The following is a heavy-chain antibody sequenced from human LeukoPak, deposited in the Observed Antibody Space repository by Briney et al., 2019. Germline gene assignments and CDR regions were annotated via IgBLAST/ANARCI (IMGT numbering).Heavy chain of an antibody. CDR3: SRDKEYCSGGSCYFGSSFDF. Sequence: GGSLRLSCTASGFTFSSNWMSWVRQAPGKGLEWVANVKRDGSEKYYVDSVKGRFTISRDNAKNSLYLQMNNLRGEDTAIYYCSRDKEYCSGGSCYFGSSFDFWGQGTLVSVSS. J-gene: IGHJ4*02. CDR2: VKRDGSEK. V-gene: IGHV3-7*01. CDR1: GFTFSSNW. D-gene: IGHD2-15*01.